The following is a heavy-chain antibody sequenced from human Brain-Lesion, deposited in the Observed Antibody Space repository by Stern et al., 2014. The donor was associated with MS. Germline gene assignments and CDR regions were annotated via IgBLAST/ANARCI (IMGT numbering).Heavy chain of an antibody. Sequence: QMQLVQSGAEVKKPGASVKVSCKASGYTFTGYYMHWVRQAPGQGLEWMGWINPKGGGTNYAQKFQGWVTMTRDTSINTAYMELSRLRSDDTAVYYCATYYYDSTGYNDFWGQGTLVTVSS. CDR2: INPKGGGT. J-gene: IGHJ4*02. CDR1: GYTFTGYY. V-gene: IGHV1-2*04. CDR3: ATYYYDSTGYNDF. D-gene: IGHD3-22*01.